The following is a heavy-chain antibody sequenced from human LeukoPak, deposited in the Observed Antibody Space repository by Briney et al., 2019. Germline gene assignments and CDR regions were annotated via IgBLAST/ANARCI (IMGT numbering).Heavy chain of an antibody. J-gene: IGHJ4*02. Sequence: KPSETLSLTCAVYGGSFSGYYWSWIRQPPGKGLEWIGEINHSGSTNYNPSLKSRVTISVDTSKNQFSLKLSSVTAADTAVYYCARGLDVVAVAGLYYFVYWGQGTLVTVSS. CDR1: GGSFSGYY. CDR3: ARGLDVVAVAGLYYFVY. CDR2: INHSGST. V-gene: IGHV4-34*01. D-gene: IGHD6-19*01.